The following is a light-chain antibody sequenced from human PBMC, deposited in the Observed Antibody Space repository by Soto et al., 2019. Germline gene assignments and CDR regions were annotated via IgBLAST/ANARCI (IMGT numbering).Light chain of an antibody. CDR3: QQYNNWLIT. CDR2: DAS. J-gene: IGKJ5*01. Sequence: EIVMTQSPATLSVSPGERATLSCRASQSVSSNLAWYQQKPGQAPRLLIYDASTRATGIPARFSGSGSGTEFTLTFSSLQSEDFAGYYCQQYNNWLITFGQGTRLEIK. V-gene: IGKV3-15*01. CDR1: QSVSSN.